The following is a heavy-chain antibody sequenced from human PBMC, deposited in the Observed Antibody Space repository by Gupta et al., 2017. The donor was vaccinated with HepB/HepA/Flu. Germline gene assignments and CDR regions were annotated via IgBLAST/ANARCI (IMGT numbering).Heavy chain of an antibody. CDR1: GFSLSTSGVG. CDR2: IYWNDDK. V-gene: IGHV2-5*01. D-gene: IGHD1-7*01. Sequence: QITLKESGPTLVKPTQTLTLTCTFSGFSLSTSGVGVGWIRQPPGKALEWLALIYWNDDKRYSPSLKSRLTITKETSKNRVVRTMTNLDPVDTATYYCAQLGRTGTTGHFDSGGQGTLVTVSS. CDR3: AQLGRTGTTGHFDS. J-gene: IGHJ4*02.